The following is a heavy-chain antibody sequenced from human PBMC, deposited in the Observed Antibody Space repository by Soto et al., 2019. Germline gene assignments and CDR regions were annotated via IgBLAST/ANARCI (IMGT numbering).Heavy chain of an antibody. D-gene: IGHD3-3*01. CDR1: GFTFSSYA. CDR2: ISGSGGST. V-gene: IGHV3-23*01. J-gene: IGHJ6*03. CDR3: AKGSDFGVVISAKETPYYMDV. Sequence: GGSLRLSCAASGFTFSSYAMSWVRQAPGKGLEWVSAISGSGGSTYYADSVKGRFTISRDNSKNTLYLQMNSLRAEDTAVYYCAKGSDFGVVISAKETPYYMDVWGKGTTVTVSS.